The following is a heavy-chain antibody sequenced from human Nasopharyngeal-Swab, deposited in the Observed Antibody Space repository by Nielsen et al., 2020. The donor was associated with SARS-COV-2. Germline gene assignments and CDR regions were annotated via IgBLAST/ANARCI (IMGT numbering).Heavy chain of an antibody. J-gene: IGHJ6*02. CDR1: GGSVSSGRYY. CDR2: IYYSGST. Sequence: ESLKISCTVSGGSVSSGRYYWSWIRQPPGKGLEWIGYIYYSGSTNYNPSLKSRVTISVDTSKNQFSLKLSSVTAADTAVYYCARLVGATDYYYYGMDVWGQGTTVTVSS. CDR3: ARLVGATDYYYYGMDV. D-gene: IGHD1-26*01. V-gene: IGHV4-61*01.